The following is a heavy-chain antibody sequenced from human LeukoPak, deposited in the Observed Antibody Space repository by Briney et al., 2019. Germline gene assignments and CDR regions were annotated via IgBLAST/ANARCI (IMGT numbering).Heavy chain of an antibody. CDR3: ASPYSSRSDY. Sequence: SETLSLTCTVSGGSISSSSYYWGWIRQPPGKGLEWVGSIYSSGNTYYNPSLKSRVTISVDTSKNQFSLKLTSVTAADTAVYYCASPYSSRSDYWGQGTLVTVSS. CDR1: GGSISSSSYY. CDR2: IYSSGNT. D-gene: IGHD6-19*01. J-gene: IGHJ4*02. V-gene: IGHV4-39*01.